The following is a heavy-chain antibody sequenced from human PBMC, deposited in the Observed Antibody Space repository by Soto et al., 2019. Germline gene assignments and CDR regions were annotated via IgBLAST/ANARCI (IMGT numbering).Heavy chain of an antibody. CDR3: ASELRGYSDY. CDR1: GFTFSSYW. Sequence: EVPLVESGGGLVEPGGSLSLSCAASGFTFSSYWMSLVRQAPGKGLEWVANIKQDGSDKYYVDSVKGRFTISKDNAKNSLYLQMNSLRAEETAVYYCASELRGYSDYWGQGTLVTVSA. D-gene: IGHD5-18*01. V-gene: IGHV3-7*03. CDR2: IKQDGSDK. J-gene: IGHJ4*02.